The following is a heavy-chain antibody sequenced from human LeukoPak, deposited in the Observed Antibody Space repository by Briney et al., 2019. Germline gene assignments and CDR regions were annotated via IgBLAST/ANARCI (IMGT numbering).Heavy chain of an antibody. Sequence: GGSLRLSCAASGFTFSNAWMSWVRQAPGKGLEWVGRIKSKTDGGTTDYAAPVKGRFTISRDDSKNTLYLQMNSLKTEDTAVYYCTTRGYCSSTSCYPDYWGQGTLVTVSS. CDR3: TTRGYCSSTSCYPDY. V-gene: IGHV3-15*01. D-gene: IGHD2-2*01. CDR2: IKSKTDGGTT. CDR1: GFTFSNAW. J-gene: IGHJ4*02.